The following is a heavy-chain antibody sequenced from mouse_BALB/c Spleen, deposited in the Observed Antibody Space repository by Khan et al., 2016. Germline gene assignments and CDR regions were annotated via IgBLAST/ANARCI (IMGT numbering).Heavy chain of an antibody. CDR1: GYTFTNYG. V-gene: IGHV9-1*02. J-gene: IGHJ4*01. CDR2: INTYTGEP. Sequence: QIQLVQSGPELKKPGETVKISCKASGYTFTNYGMNWVKQAPGKGLKWMGWINTYTGEPTYADDFKGRFAFSLETSASTAYLQINNLKNEDIATYFCARGDYGLAMDYWGQGTSVTVSS. D-gene: IGHD1-2*01. CDR3: ARGDYGLAMDY.